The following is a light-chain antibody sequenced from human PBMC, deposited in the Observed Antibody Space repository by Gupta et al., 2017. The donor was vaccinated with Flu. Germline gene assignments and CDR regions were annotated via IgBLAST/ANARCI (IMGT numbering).Light chain of an antibody. CDR2: KAS. J-gene: IGKJ1*01. Sequence: DLQMTQSPSTLSASVGDRVTITCRASQSISSWLAWCQQKPGKAPKLLIYKASSLESGVPSRFSGSGSGTECTLTISSLQPDDFATYYCQQYNSYPWTFGQGTKVEIK. CDR3: QQYNSYPWT. V-gene: IGKV1-5*03. CDR1: QSISSW.